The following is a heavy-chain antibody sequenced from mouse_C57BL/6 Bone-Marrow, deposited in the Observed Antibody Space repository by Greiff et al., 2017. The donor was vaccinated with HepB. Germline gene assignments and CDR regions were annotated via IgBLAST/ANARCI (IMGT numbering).Heavy chain of an antibody. V-gene: IGHV5-12*01. CDR3: ARHSGNELDD. CDR2: ISNGGGST. J-gene: IGHJ2*01. CDR1: GFTFSDYY. Sequence: EVHLVESGGGLVQPGGSLKLSCAASGFTFSDYYMYWVRQTPEKRLEWVAYISNGGGSTYYPDTVKGRFTISRDNAKNTLYLQMSRLKSEDTAMYYCARHSGNELDDWGQGTTLTVSS. D-gene: IGHD2-1*01.